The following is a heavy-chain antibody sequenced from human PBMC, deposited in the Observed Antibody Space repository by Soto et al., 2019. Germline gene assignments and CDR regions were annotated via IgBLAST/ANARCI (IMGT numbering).Heavy chain of an antibody. Sequence: PSETLSLTCTASGDSVSSGSNYWTWIRHHPGKGLEWIGFIHSRGRTYYNPSLKGRITISIDTSKNLFSLKVTSLTAADTAVYYCARNRCSRGDCYLGYWGQGTPVTVSS. V-gene: IGHV4-31*02. CDR1: GDSVSSGSNY. D-gene: IGHD2-21*02. J-gene: IGHJ4*02. CDR3: ARNRCSRGDCYLGY. CDR2: IHSRGRT.